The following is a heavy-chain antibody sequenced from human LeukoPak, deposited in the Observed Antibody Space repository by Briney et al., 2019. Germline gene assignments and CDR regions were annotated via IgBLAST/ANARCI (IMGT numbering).Heavy chain of an antibody. V-gene: IGHV1-46*01. Sequence: ASVKASCKASGYTFTSYYMHWVRQAPGQGLEWMGIINPSGGSTSYAQKFQGRVTMTRDMSTSTVYMELSSLRSEDTAVYYCARAQYSSISFDYWGQGTLVTVSS. CDR1: GYTFTSYY. D-gene: IGHD6-13*01. J-gene: IGHJ4*02. CDR3: ARAQYSSISFDY. CDR2: INPSGGST.